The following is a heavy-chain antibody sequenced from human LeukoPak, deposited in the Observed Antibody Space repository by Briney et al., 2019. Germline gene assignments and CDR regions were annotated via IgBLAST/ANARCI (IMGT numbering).Heavy chain of an antibody. J-gene: IGHJ4*02. D-gene: IGHD3-10*01. V-gene: IGHV4-39*07. Sequence: SETLSLTCTVSGGSISSSSYYWGWIRQPPGKGLEWIGSIYYSGSTYYNPSLKSRVTISVDTSKNQFSLKLSSVTAADTAVYYCARGDSYGSGAGSFDYWGQGTLVTVSS. CDR2: IYYSGST. CDR1: GGSISSSSYY. CDR3: ARGDSYGSGAGSFDY.